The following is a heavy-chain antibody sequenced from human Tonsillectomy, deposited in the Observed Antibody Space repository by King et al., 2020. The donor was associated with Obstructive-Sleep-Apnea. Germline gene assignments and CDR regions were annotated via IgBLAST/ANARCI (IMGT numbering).Heavy chain of an antibody. Sequence: QLQESGPGLVKPSETLSLTCTVSGGSISSYYWSWIRQPPGKGLEWIGYIYYSGSTNYNPSLKSRVTISVDTSKNQFSLKLSSVTAADTAVYYFARTTMKRITMIVVPWGWFDPWGQGTLVTVSS. J-gene: IGHJ5*02. CDR3: ARTTMKRITMIVVPWGWFDP. D-gene: IGHD3-22*01. V-gene: IGHV4-59*01. CDR2: IYYSGST. CDR1: GGSISSYY.